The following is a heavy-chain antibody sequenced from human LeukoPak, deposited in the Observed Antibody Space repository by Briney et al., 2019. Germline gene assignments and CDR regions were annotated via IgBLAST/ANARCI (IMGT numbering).Heavy chain of an antibody. D-gene: IGHD2-15*01. CDR2: IIPIFGTA. CDR1: GGTFSSYA. CDR3: AKVLLPRGITPLDY. Sequence: SVKVSCKASGGTFSSYAISWVRQAPGQGLEWMGGIIPIFGTANYAQKFQGRVTITADESTSTAYMELSSLRSEDTAVYYCAKVLLPRGITPLDYWGQGTLVTVSS. J-gene: IGHJ4*02. V-gene: IGHV1-69*01.